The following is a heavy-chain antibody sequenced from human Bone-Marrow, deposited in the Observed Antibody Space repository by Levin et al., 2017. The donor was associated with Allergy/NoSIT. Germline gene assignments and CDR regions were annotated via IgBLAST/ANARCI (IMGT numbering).Heavy chain of an antibody. CDR1: GYTLTDSY. CDR3: ATDDGISVDSFHV. J-gene: IGHJ3*01. V-gene: IGHV1-24*01. Sequence: ASVKVSCKVSGYTLTDSYIHWVRQAPGKGLEWVGGLDPEDGETVSAQNFQGRITMTADTSTASAYMELSSLRSEDTAVYFCATDDGISVDSFHVWGQGTQVTVSS. D-gene: IGHD5-12*01. CDR2: LDPEDGET.